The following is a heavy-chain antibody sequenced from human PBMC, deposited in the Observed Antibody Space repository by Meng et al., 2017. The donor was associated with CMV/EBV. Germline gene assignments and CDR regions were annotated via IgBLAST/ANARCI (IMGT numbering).Heavy chain of an antibody. J-gene: IGHJ6*02. D-gene: IGHD4-11*01. V-gene: IGHV1-2*02. Sequence: ASVKVSCKASGYTFTGYYMYWVRQAPGQGLELMGWINPNSGGTNYAQKFQGRVTMTRDTSISTAYMELSRLRSDDTAVYYCARDYSNYEGYYYYYGMDVWGQGTTVTVSS. CDR2: INPNSGGT. CDR1: GYTFTGYY. CDR3: ARDYSNYEGYYYYYGMDV.